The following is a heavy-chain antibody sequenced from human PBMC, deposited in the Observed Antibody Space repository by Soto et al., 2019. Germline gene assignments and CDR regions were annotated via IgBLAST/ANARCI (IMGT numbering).Heavy chain of an antibody. CDR3: SLELSVAGRPWFFYF. D-gene: IGHD3-16*02. CDR1: GFTFNNYV. V-gene: IGHV3-30*03. J-gene: IGHJ2*01. Sequence: GGSLRLSCAVPGFTFNNYVMHWVGQPLGKGQEWVSVIGNDGSVKYYADSVKGRFTLSRDNSKNTVFLQMNSLRDGDTAVYYFSLELSVAGRPWFFYFSSRGPVVIGSS. CDR2: IGNDGSVK.